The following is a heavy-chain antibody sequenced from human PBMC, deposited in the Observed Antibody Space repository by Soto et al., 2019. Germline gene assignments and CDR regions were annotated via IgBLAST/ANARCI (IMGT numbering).Heavy chain of an antibody. CDR1: GYTFTSYG. Sequence: ASVKVSCKASGYTFTSYGISWVRQAPGQGLEWMGWISAYNGNTNYAQKLQGRVTMTTDTSTSTAYMELRSLRSDDTAVYYCARDRRSVAADWELVPYYFDYWGHGTLGTLS. D-gene: IGHD1-26*01. CDR2: ISAYNGNT. CDR3: ARDRRSVAADWELVPYYFDY. J-gene: IGHJ4*01. V-gene: IGHV1-18*04.